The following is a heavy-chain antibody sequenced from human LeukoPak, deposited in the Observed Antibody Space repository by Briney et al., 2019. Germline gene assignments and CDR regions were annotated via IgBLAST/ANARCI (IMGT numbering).Heavy chain of an antibody. D-gene: IGHD3-22*01. V-gene: IGHV3-23*01. CDR3: ARGPSDYYFDY. CDR2: ISGSGGNT. Sequence: GGSLRLSCAASGFTFSSYAMSWVRQAPGKGLEWVSAISGSGGNTYYADSVKGRFTISRDRSKNTLYLQLNSLRAEDTAVYYCARGPSDYYFDYWGQGTLVTVSS. CDR1: GFTFSSYA. J-gene: IGHJ4*02.